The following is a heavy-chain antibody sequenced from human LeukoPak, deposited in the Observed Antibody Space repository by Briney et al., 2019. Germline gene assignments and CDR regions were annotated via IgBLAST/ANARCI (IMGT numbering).Heavy chain of an antibody. CDR2: ISAYNGNT. J-gene: IGHJ4*02. Sequence: ASVRVSCKASGYTFTSCGISWVRQAPGQGLEWMGWISAYNGNTNYAQKLQGRVTMTTDTSTSTAYMELRSLRSDDTAVYYCARVGRKRSSFDYWGQGTLVTVSS. CDR1: GYTFTSCG. CDR3: ARVGRKRSSFDY. D-gene: IGHD6-6*01. V-gene: IGHV1-18*01.